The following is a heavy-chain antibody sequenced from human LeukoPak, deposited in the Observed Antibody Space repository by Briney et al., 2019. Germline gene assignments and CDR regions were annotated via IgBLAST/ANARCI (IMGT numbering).Heavy chain of an antibody. D-gene: IGHD3-16*01. CDR2: ISAGGGST. V-gene: IGHV3-23*01. CDR1: GLTFSDYS. Sequence: GGSLRLSCAASGLTFSDYSMTWVRQAPGKGLFWVSGISAGGGSTYYADSVKGRFTISRDNSRNTLYLQMNSLRAEDTAVYYCARGLDVWGQGTTVTVSS. J-gene: IGHJ6*02. CDR3: ARGLDV.